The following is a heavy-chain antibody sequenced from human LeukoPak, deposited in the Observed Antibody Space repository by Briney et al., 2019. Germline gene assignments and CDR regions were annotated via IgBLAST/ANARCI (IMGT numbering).Heavy chain of an antibody. V-gene: IGHV4-59*01. CDR3: ARYSSSWHGFDP. J-gene: IGHJ5*02. D-gene: IGHD6-13*01. Sequence: SETLSLTCTVSGGSISSYYWSWIRQPPGKGLEWIGYIYYSGSSNYNPSLKSRVTISVDTSKNQFSLKLSSVSAADTAVYYCARYSSSWHGFDPWGQGTLVTVSS. CDR1: GGSISSYY. CDR2: IYYSGSS.